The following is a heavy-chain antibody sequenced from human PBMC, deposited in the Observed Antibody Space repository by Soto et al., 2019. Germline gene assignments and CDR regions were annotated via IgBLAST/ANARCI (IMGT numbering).Heavy chain of an antibody. Sequence: ASVKVSCKASGGTFSSYAISWVRQAPGQGLEWMGGIIPIFGTANYAQKFQGRVTITADESTSTAYMELSSLRSEDTAVYYCARSAHEEVAVAYWGQGTLVTVSS. D-gene: IGHD2-15*01. J-gene: IGHJ4*02. CDR3: ARSAHEEVAVAY. V-gene: IGHV1-69*13. CDR1: GGTFSSYA. CDR2: IIPIFGTA.